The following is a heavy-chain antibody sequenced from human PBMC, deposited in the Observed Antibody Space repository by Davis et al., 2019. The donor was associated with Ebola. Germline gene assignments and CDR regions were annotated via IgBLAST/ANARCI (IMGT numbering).Heavy chain of an antibody. Sequence: LRLSCAASGFTFDDYAMHWIRQPPGKGLEWIGYIYHSGSTFYNPSLKSRVTISVDRPKNQFSLKLDSVTAADTAVYYCARLGYCSTTSCYGGFDSWGQGTLVTVSS. J-gene: IGHJ5*01. D-gene: IGHD2-2*01. CDR3: ARLGYCSTTSCYGGFDS. V-gene: IGHV4-30-2*01. CDR2: IYHSGST. CDR1: GFTFDDYA.